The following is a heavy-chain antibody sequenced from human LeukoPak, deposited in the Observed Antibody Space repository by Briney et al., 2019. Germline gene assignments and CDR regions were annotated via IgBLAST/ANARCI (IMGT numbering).Heavy chain of an antibody. D-gene: IGHD5-18*01. CDR3: ARRISSYGRVLGAYYFDY. CDR2: IYYSGTT. Sequence: PSETLSLTCTVSGGSISSYYWSWIRQPPGKGLEWIGCIYYSGTTYYNPSLKSRVTISVDTSKNQFSLKLSSVTAADTAVYYCARRISSYGRVLGAYYFDYWGQGTLVTVSS. CDR1: GGSISSYY. V-gene: IGHV4-59*01. J-gene: IGHJ4*02.